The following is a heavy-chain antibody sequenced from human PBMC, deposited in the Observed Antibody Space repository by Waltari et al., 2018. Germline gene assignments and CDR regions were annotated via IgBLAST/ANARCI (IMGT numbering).Heavy chain of an antibody. CDR3: ARTGLGILSAFDI. D-gene: IGHD3-16*01. Sequence: QVQLQQWGAGLLKPSETLSLTCAVYGCSFSGYSWSWLRQPPGKGLEWIGEINHSGSTNYNPSLKSRFTRSVDTSKNQFALKLSSVTAADTAVYYCARTGLGILSAFDIWGQGTMVTVSS. CDR1: GCSFSGYS. J-gene: IGHJ3*02. V-gene: IGHV4-34*01. CDR2: INHSGST.